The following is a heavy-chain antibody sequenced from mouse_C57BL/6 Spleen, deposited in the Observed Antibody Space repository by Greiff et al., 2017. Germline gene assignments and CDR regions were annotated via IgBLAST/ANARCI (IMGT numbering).Heavy chain of an antibody. Sequence: QVQLQQPGAELVMPGASVKLSCKASGYTFTSYWMHWVKQRPGQGLEWIGEIDPSDSYTNYNQKFKGKSTLTVDKSSSTAYMQLSSLTSEDSAVYYCARSGRDYYGSSHYWGQGTTLTVSS. CDR1: GYTFTSYW. J-gene: IGHJ2*01. CDR2: IDPSDSYT. CDR3: ARSGRDYYGSSHY. V-gene: IGHV1-69*01. D-gene: IGHD1-1*01.